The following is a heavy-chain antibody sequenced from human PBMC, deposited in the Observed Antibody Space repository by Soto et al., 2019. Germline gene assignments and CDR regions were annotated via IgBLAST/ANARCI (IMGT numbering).Heavy chain of an antibody. Sequence: PGGSLSLSCSASGFTFNSYAMHWVRQAPGKGLEYVSAISSNGGSTYYGDSVKGRFTISRDNSKNTLYLQMSSLRAEDTAVYYCAKVGPSYYYGMDVWGQGTTVTVSS. V-gene: IGHV3-64D*06. CDR1: GFTFNSYA. D-gene: IGHD1-26*01. J-gene: IGHJ6*02. CDR2: ISSNGGST. CDR3: AKVGPSYYYGMDV.